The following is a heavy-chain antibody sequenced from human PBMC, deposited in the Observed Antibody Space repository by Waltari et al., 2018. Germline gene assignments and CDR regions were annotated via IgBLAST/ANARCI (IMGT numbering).Heavy chain of an antibody. D-gene: IGHD3-9*01. V-gene: IGHV4-4*07. J-gene: IGHJ1*01. CDR1: GGSITSDH. CDR3: ARDYYDILTGYVANDY. CDR2: IYSSGST. Sequence: QVQLQESGPGLVKPSETLSLNCTVSGGSITSDHWSWIRQPAGKGLEWIGRIYSSGSTKYNPSRKSRVTMSADTSKNQFSLKLTSVTAADTAVYYCARDYYDILTGYVANDYWGQGTLVTVSS.